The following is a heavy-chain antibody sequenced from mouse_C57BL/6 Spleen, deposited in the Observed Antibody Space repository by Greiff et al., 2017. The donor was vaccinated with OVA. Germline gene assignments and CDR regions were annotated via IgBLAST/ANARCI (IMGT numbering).Heavy chain of an antibody. Sequence: EVHLVESEGGLVQPGSSMKLSCTASGFTFSDYYMAWVRQVPEKGLEWVANINYDGSSTYYLDSLKSRFIISRDNAKNILYLQMSSLKSEDTATYYCARIYYDYDVGYYTMDYWGQGTSVTVSS. D-gene: IGHD2-4*01. CDR3: ARIYYDYDVGYYTMDY. J-gene: IGHJ4*01. V-gene: IGHV5-16*01. CDR1: GFTFSDYY. CDR2: INYDGSST.